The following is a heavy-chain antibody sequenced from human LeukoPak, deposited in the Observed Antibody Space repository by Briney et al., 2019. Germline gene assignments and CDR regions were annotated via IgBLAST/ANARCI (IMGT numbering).Heavy chain of an antibody. CDR2: ISSYNGNT. CDR3: ARMIMKYYYDSSGYYYYYGMDV. D-gene: IGHD3-22*01. V-gene: IGHV1-18*01. CDR1: GYTFTMYG. Sequence: GASVKVSCKASGYTFTMYGITWVRQAPGQGLEWMGWISSYNGNTDYSQKVQGRLTMTIDTSTTTAYMELRSLRSDDTAVYYCARMIMKYYYDSSGYYYYYGMDVWGQGTTVTVSS. J-gene: IGHJ6*02.